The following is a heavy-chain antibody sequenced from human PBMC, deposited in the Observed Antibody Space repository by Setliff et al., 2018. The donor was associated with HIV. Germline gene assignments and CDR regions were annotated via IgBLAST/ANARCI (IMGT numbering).Heavy chain of an antibody. D-gene: IGHD6-19*01. J-gene: IGHJ6*03. V-gene: IGHV1-8*02. CDR1: GYTFTSSD. Sequence: ASVKVSCKASGYTFTSSDINWVRQAPGQGLEWMGWMNPNSGNTGYAQKFQGRVTLTRHTSISTAYMELNSLRTEDTAVYYCARGAWYTSGWYSSRYMDVWGKGTTVTVSS. CDR3: ARGAWYTSGWYSSRYMDV. CDR2: MNPNSGNT.